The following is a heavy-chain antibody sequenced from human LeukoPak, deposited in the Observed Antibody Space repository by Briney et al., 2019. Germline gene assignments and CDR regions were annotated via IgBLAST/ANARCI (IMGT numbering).Heavy chain of an antibody. Sequence: ASVKVSCKASGYTFTSYGISWVRQAPGQGLEWMGWISAYNGNTNYAQKLQGRVTMTTDTSTSTAYMELRSLRSDDTAVYYCARESLEGVKYYYGMDVWGQGTTVTVSS. CDR3: ARESLEGVKYYYGMDV. J-gene: IGHJ6*02. V-gene: IGHV1-18*01. D-gene: IGHD2-8*01. CDR2: ISAYNGNT. CDR1: GYTFTSYG.